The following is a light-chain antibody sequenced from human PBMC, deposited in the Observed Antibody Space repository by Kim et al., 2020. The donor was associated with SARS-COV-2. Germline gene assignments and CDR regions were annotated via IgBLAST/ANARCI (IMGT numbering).Light chain of an antibody. Sequence: EVVLTQSPGTLSLSPGERATLSCRASQSVTANKLAWIQQKPGQAPRFLIYRASSRATGIPDRFSGSGSGTDFTLTISRLEPEDCAVYYCQQYYTAPLTVGGGTKREI. CDR2: RAS. CDR1: QSVTANK. J-gene: IGKJ4*01. CDR3: QQYYTAPLT. V-gene: IGKV3-20*01.